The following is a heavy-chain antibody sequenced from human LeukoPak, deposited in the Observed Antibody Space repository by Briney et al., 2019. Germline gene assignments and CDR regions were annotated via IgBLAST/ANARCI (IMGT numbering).Heavy chain of an antibody. V-gene: IGHV1-69*06. CDR2: IIPIFGTA. CDR3: ARLGHIVVVTATDAFDI. Sequence: GSSVKVSCKASGGTFSSYAISWVRQAPGQGLEWMGGIIPIFGTANYAQKFQGRVTITANKSTSTAYMELSSLRSEDTAVYYCARLGHIVVVTATDAFDIWGQGTMVTVSS. CDR1: GGTFSSYA. D-gene: IGHD2-21*02. J-gene: IGHJ3*02.